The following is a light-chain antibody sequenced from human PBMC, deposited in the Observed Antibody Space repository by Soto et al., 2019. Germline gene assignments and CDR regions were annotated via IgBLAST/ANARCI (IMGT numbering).Light chain of an antibody. CDR3: GTWDSSLSAGV. CDR2: DSS. V-gene: IGLV1-51*01. J-gene: IGLJ2*01. Sequence: QSVLTQPPSVSAAPGQKVTISCAGSTSNIGKNYVSWYQQIPGTAPKLLIYDSSERPSGIPDRFSGSKSDTSASLDITGLQTGDEADYYCGTWDSSLSAGVFGGGTKLTVL. CDR1: TSNIGKNY.